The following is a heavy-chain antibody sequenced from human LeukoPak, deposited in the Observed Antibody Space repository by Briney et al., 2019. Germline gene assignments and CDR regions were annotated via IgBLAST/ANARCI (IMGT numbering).Heavy chain of an antibody. J-gene: IGHJ4*02. CDR2: IYYSGST. CDR1: GASITTYY. V-gene: IGHV4-59*01. CDR3: ARGQRNYFRAADD. Sequence: SETLSLTCTVSGASITTYYWSWIRQPPGKGLEWIGYIYYSGSTNYNPSLKSRVTMSVDTSKNQFSLRLTSVTAADTAVYCFARGQRNYFRAADDWGQGPLVTVSS. D-gene: IGHD1-7*01.